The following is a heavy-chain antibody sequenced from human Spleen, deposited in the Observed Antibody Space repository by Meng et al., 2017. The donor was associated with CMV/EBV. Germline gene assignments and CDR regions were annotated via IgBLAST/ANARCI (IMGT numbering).Heavy chain of an antibody. CDR1: GFTFSSYW. J-gene: IGHJ6*02. Sequence: GESLKISCVASGFTFSSYWMHWVRQAPGKGLVWVSRMNIDGSGTDYADSVKGRFSISRDNAKNTVYLQMNGLRAEDTAVYYCAKDGGVVVAAIPHYYYYGMDVWGQGTTVTVSS. D-gene: IGHD2-15*01. CDR2: MNIDGSGT. V-gene: IGHV3-74*01. CDR3: AKDGGVVVAAIPHYYYYGMDV.